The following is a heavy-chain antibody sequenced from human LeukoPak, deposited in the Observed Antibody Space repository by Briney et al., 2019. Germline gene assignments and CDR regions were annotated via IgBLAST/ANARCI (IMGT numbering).Heavy chain of an antibody. CDR1: GGSINSYY. CDR3: ARLEWLSQYYFDY. CDR2: IYYSGST. Sequence: SETLSLTCTVSGGSINSYYWSWIRQPPGKGLEWIGYIYYSGSTNYNPSLKSRVTISVDTSKNQFSLKLSSVTAADTAVYYCARLEWLSQYYFDYWGQGTLVTVSS. V-gene: IGHV4-59*01. J-gene: IGHJ4*02. D-gene: IGHD3-3*01.